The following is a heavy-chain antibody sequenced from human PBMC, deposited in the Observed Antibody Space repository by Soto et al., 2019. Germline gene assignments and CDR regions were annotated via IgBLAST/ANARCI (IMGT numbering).Heavy chain of an antibody. CDR2: ISYDGSNK. CDR3: ARALAVAGSGPDY. V-gene: IGHV3-30-3*01. J-gene: IGHJ4*02. D-gene: IGHD6-19*01. Sequence: GGSLRLSCTVSGFTSSSYAMHWVRQAPGKGLEWVADISYDGSNKYYADSVKGRFTISRDNSKNTLYLQMNSLRTEDTAVYYCARALAVAGSGPDYWGQGTLVTVSS. CDR1: GFTSSSYA.